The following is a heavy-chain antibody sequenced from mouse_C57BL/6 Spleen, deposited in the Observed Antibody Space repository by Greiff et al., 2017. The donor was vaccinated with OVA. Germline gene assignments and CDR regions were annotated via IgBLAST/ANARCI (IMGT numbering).Heavy chain of an antibody. CDR1: GYTFTDYN. V-gene: IGHV1-18*01. CDR3: AILQEDSSGYFDY. Sequence: VQLKESGPELVKPGASVKIPCKASGYTFTDYNMDWVKQSHGKSLEWIGDINPNNGGTIYNQKFKGKATLTVDKSSSTAYMELRSLTSEDTAVYYCAILQEDSSGYFDYWGQGTTLTVSS. CDR2: INPNNGGT. J-gene: IGHJ2*01. D-gene: IGHD3-2*02.